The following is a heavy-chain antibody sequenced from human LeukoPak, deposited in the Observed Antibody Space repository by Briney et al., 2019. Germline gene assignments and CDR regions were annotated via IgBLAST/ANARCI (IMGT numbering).Heavy chain of an antibody. V-gene: IGHV3-23*01. CDR3: AKDRELVGATPSNFDY. D-gene: IGHD1-26*01. J-gene: IGHJ4*02. CDR2: ISGSGGST. Sequence: GGSLRLSCAASGFTFSNYAMNWVRQAPGRGLEWVSGISGSGGSTYYADSVKGRFNISRDNSKNTVYVQMNILRAEDTAIYYCAKDRELVGATPSNFDYWGQGTLVTVSS. CDR1: GFTFSNYA.